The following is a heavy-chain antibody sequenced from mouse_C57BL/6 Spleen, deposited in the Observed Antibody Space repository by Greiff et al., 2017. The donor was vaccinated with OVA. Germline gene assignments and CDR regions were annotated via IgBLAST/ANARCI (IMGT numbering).Heavy chain of an antibody. CDR2: IYPGDGDT. Sequence: QVQLQQSGPELVKPGASVKISCKASGYAFSSSWMNWVKQRPGKGLEWIGRIYPGDGDTNYNGKFKGKATLTADKSSSTAYMQLSSLTSENSAVYFCARFYYDYEGAMDYWGQGTSVTVSS. D-gene: IGHD2-4*01. V-gene: IGHV1-82*01. J-gene: IGHJ4*01. CDR1: GYAFSSSW. CDR3: ARFYYDYEGAMDY.